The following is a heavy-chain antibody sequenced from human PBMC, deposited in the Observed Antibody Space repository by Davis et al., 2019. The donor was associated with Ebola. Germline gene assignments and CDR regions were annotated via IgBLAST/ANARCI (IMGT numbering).Heavy chain of an antibody. J-gene: IGHJ4*02. D-gene: IGHD2-15*01. Sequence: GESLKISCAASGFIFNNYYMSWVRQAPGKGLEWLAYINSNSDYIKYEESLRGRFTVSRDNAKRSVFLQMNSLTAEDTAVYYCVRGTGGSELYWGQGTPVTVSS. V-gene: IGHV3-11*06. CDR3: VRGTGGSELY. CDR2: INSNSDYI. CDR1: GFIFNNYY.